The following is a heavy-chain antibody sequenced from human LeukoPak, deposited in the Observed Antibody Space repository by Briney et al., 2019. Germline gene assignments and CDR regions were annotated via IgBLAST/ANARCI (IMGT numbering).Heavy chain of an antibody. D-gene: IGHD3-3*01. CDR1: GGSFSGYY. J-gene: IGHJ4*02. CDR3: ARGLYDFWSAQGRFDY. Sequence: PSETLSLTCAVYGGSFSGYYWSWIRQPPGKGLEWIGEINHSGSTNYNPSLKSRVTISVDTPKNQFSLKLSSVTAADTAVYYCARGLYDFWSAQGRFDYWGQGTLVTVSS. CDR2: INHSGST. V-gene: IGHV4-34*01.